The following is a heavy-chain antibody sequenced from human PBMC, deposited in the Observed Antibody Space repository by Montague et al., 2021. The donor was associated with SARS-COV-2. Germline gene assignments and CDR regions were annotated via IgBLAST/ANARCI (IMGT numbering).Heavy chain of an antibody. J-gene: IGHJ4*02. CDR1: GFTFSSYS. CDR3: ARSTYYYDSSGSYYFDY. V-gene: IGHV3-21*01. Sequence: SLRLSCAASGFTFSSYSMNWVRQAPGKGLEWVSSISSSSSYIYYADSVKGRFTISRDNAKNSLYLQMNSLGAEDTAVYYCARSTYYYDSSGSYYFDYWGQGTLVTVSS. D-gene: IGHD3-22*01. CDR2: ISSSSSYI.